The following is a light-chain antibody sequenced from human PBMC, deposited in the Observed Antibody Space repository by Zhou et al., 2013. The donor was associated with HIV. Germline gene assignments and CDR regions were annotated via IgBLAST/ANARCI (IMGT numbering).Light chain of an antibody. CDR2: GAS. V-gene: IGKV3-20*01. CDR1: QSVSSN. Sequence: DIVLTQSPGTLSLSPGERATLSCWASQSVSSNLAWYQQKPGQAPRLLMYGASSRANGIPDRFSGSGSGTDFTLTISRLEPEDFAVYYCQQYGSSPRTFGQGTKVDIK. CDR3: QQYGSSPRT. J-gene: IGKJ1*01.